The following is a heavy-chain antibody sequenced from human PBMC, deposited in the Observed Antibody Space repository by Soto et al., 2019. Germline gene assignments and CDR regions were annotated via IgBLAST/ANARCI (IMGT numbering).Heavy chain of an antibody. CDR2: ITTDKGKT. CDR3: ATRSPAFDY. CDR1: GYTFTSYG. V-gene: IGHV1-18*01. J-gene: IGHJ4*02. Sequence: QVQLVQSGPEVKKPGASVKVSCKTSGYTFTSYGISWVRQAPGQGLEWMGWITTDKGKTTYAQKSKGRVTMTTDTSTSTAYMEMRSLRSDDTAVYYCATRSPAFDYWGQGTLVTVSS.